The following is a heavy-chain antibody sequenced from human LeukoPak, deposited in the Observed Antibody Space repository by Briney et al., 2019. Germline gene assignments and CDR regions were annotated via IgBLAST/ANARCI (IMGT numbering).Heavy chain of an antibody. Sequence: GGSLRLSCAASGFTLSDYYMTWIRQAPGKGLEWVSYMSSTGNTIYYADSVKGRFTVSRDNAKNSLFLQMDSPRAEDTAVYYCARSSDYFTYFGLWGRGSLVTVSS. CDR3: ARSSDYFTYFGL. CDR2: MSSTGNTI. J-gene: IGHJ2*01. CDR1: GFTLSDYY. V-gene: IGHV3-11*04. D-gene: IGHD2/OR15-2a*01.